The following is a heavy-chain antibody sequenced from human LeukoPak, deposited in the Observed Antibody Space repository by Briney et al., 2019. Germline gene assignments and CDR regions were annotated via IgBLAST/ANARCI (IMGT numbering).Heavy chain of an antibody. CDR1: GGSFSGYY. D-gene: IGHD2-21*01. CDR3: ARVVVGRLRFPQAVGYMDV. CDR2: INHSGST. Sequence: SETLSLTCAVYGGSFSGYYWSWIRQPPGKGLEWIGEINHSGSTNYNPSLKSRVTISVDTSKNQFSLKLGSVTAADTAVYYCARVVVGRLRFPQAVGYMDVWGKGTTVTVSS. J-gene: IGHJ6*03. V-gene: IGHV4-34*01.